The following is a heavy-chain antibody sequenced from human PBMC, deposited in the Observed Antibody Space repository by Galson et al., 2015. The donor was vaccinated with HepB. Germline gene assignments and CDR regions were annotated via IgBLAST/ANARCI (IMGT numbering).Heavy chain of an antibody. V-gene: IGHV3-7*03. J-gene: IGHJ6*02. CDR2: INQDGSSE. CDR1: GFTFSSYW. Sequence: SLRLSCAASGFTFSSYWMNWVRQAPGKGLEWVAHINQDGSSEYYVDSVKGRFTISRDNAKDSVYLQLDSLRAEDTAVYYCARRISLVRGIITKPDYYYGMDVWGQGTTVTV. CDR3: ARRISLVRGIITKPDYYYGMDV. D-gene: IGHD3-10*01.